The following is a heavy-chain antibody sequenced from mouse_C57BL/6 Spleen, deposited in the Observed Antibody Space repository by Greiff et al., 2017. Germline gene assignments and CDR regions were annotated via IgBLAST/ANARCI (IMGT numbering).Heavy chain of an antibody. CDR3: ARPTVVATRYFDY. CDR1: GYTFTSYG. V-gene: IGHV1-81*01. CDR2: TYPRSGNT. Sequence: VKLQESGAELARPGASVKLSCKASGYTFTSYGISWVKQRTGQGLEWIGETYPRSGNTYYNEKFKGKATLTADKSSSKAYMELRSLTSEDSAVYFCARPTVVATRYFDYWGQGTTLRVSS. D-gene: IGHD1-1*01. J-gene: IGHJ2*01.